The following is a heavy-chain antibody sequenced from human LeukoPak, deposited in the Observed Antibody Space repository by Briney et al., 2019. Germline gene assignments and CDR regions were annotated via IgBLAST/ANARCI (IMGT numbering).Heavy chain of an antibody. V-gene: IGHV3-7*01. CDR3: ARQGAGSATVHSFDC. J-gene: IGHJ4*02. CDR2: IKQDGSEK. D-gene: IGHD3-16*01. CDR1: EFTFSNYW. Sequence: PGGSLRLSCAASEFTFSNYWMSWVRQAPGKGPEWVANIKQDGSEKYYVDSVKGRFTISRDNAKNSLFLQVNSLRAEDTAVYYCARQGAGSATVHSFDCWGQGTLVTVSS.